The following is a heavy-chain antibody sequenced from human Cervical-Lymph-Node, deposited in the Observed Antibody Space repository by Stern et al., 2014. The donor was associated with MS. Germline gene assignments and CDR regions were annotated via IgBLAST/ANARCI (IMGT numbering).Heavy chain of an antibody. Sequence: VQLVESGAEVKKPGASVKVSCKASGYTFNGYYIHWVRQAPGQGLEWMGWINPNSGGTNYAQKFQGRVTMTRDTSISTAYMELSRLRSEDTAVYYCARESLALEDAFDIWGQGTMVTVSS. D-gene: IGHD5-12*01. CDR1: GYTFNGYY. CDR2: INPNSGGT. V-gene: IGHV1-2*02. J-gene: IGHJ3*02. CDR3: ARESLALEDAFDI.